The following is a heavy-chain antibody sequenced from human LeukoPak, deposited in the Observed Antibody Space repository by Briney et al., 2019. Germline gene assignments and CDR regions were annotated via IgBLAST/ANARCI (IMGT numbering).Heavy chain of an antibody. D-gene: IGHD4-11*01. Sequence: GSVKVSCKASGYTFTGYYMHWVRQAPGQGLEWMGWINPNSGGTNYAQKFQGRVTMTRDTSISTAYMELSRLRSDDTAVYYCARGLLSFMRSDYSNYWDNWFDPWGQGTLVTVSS. CDR3: ARGLLSFMRSDYSNYWDNWFDP. J-gene: IGHJ5*02. CDR1: GYTFTGYY. V-gene: IGHV1-2*02. CDR2: INPNSGGT.